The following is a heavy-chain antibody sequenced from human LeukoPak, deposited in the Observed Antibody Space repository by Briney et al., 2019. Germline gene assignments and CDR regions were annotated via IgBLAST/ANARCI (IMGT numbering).Heavy chain of an antibody. D-gene: IGHD2-15*01. CDR2: INHSGST. CDR3: ASHLYCSGGSCLDY. J-gene: IGHJ4*02. Sequence: SETLSLTCAVYGGSFSGYYWSWIRQPPGKGLEWIGEINHSGSTNYNPSLKSRVTISVDTSKNQFSLKLSSVTAADTAVYYCASHLYCSGGSCLDYWGQGTPGHRLL. CDR1: GGSFSGYY. V-gene: IGHV4-34*01.